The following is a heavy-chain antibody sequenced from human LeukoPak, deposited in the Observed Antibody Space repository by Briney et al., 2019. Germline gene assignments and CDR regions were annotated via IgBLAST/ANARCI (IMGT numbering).Heavy chain of an antibody. CDR2: ISSSSSYI. Sequence: PGGSLRLSCAASGFTFSSYSMNWVRQAPGKGLEWVSSISSSSSYIYYADSVKGRFTISRDNAKNSLYLQMNSLRAEDTAVYYCARERGIAAAGTSGYFDYWGQGTLVTVSS. V-gene: IGHV3-21*01. D-gene: IGHD6-13*01. J-gene: IGHJ4*02. CDR3: ARERGIAAAGTSGYFDY. CDR1: GFTFSSYS.